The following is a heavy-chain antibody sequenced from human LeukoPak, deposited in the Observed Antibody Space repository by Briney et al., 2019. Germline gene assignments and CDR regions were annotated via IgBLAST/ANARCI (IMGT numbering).Heavy chain of an antibody. Sequence: SVKVSCKASGGTFSSYAISWVRQAPGQGLEWMGGIIPIFGTANYAQKFQGRVTITTDESTSTAYMELSSLRSEDTAVYYCASPRRYCSSTSCPYDYWGQGTLVTVSS. D-gene: IGHD2-2*01. CDR2: IIPIFGTA. V-gene: IGHV1-69*05. CDR1: GGTFSSYA. J-gene: IGHJ4*02. CDR3: ASPRRYCSSTSCPYDY.